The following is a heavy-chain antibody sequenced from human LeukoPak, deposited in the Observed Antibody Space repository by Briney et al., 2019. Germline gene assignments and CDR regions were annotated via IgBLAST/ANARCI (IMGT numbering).Heavy chain of an antibody. CDR2: IYYSGNT. CDR3: ARHENRNDGFDY. Sequence: SETLSLTCIVSGGSISRSSYYWGWIRQPPGKGLEWIGSIYYSGNTYYNPSLKSRVTISVDRSKNQFSLKPSSETAADTAVYYCARHENRNDGFDYWGQGTLVTVSS. J-gene: IGHJ4*02. CDR1: GGSISRSSYY. V-gene: IGHV4-39*01. D-gene: IGHD1-1*01.